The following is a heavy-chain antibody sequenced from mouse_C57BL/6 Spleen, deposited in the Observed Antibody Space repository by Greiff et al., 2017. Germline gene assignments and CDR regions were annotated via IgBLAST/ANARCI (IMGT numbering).Heavy chain of an antibody. J-gene: IGHJ2*01. CDR3: AREDDGYLFDY. Sequence: EVMLVESGGGLVKPGGSLKLSCAASGFTFSSYTMSWVRQTPEKRLEWVATISGGGGNTYYPDSVKGRFTISRDNAKNTLYLQMSSLRSEDTALYYCAREDDGYLFDYWGQGTTLTGSS. V-gene: IGHV5-9*01. CDR2: ISGGGGNT. D-gene: IGHD2-3*01. CDR1: GFTFSSYT.